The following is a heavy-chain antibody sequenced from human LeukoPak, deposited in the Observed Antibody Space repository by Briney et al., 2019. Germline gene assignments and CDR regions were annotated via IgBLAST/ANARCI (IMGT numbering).Heavy chain of an antibody. Sequence: GGSLRLSCAASGFTFSSYWMSWVRQAPGKGLEWVANIKQDGSEKYYVDSVKGRFTISRDNAKNSLYLQMNSLRAEDTAVYYCARTRVKGVFYPYYYYYMDVWGKGTTVTVSS. CDR2: IKQDGSEK. J-gene: IGHJ6*03. D-gene: IGHD3-9*01. CDR3: ARTRVKGVFYPYYYYYMDV. CDR1: GFTFSSYW. V-gene: IGHV3-7*01.